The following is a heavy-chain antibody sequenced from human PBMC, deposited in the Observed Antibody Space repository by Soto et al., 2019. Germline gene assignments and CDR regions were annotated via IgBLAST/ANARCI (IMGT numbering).Heavy chain of an antibody. CDR2: INHSGST. D-gene: IGHD3-16*01. Sequence: QVQLQQWGAGLLKPSETLSLTCAVYGGSFSGYYWSWIRQPPGKGLEWIGEINHSGSTNYNPSLKSRVTISVDTSETQFSLKLSSVTAADTAVYYCVGGTCTRFWFDPWGQGTLVTVSS. CDR3: VGGTCTRFWFDP. V-gene: IGHV4-34*01. J-gene: IGHJ5*02. CDR1: GGSFSGYY.